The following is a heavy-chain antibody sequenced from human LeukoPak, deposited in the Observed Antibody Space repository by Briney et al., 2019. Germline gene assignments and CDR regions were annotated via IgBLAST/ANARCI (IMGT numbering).Heavy chain of an antibody. Sequence: PSETLSLTCAVYGGSFSGYYWSWIRQPPGKGLEWIGEINHSGSTNYNPSLKSRVTISVDTSKNQFSLKLSSVTAADTAVYYCVRGVRYCSSTSCYTAVYFDYWGQGTLVTVSS. J-gene: IGHJ4*02. CDR3: VRGVRYCSSTSCYTAVYFDY. CDR1: GGSFSGYY. CDR2: INHSGST. D-gene: IGHD2-2*02. V-gene: IGHV4-34*01.